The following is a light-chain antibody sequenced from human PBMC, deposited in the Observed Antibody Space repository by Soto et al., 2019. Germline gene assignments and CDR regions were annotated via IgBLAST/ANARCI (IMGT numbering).Light chain of an antibody. Sequence: QSVLTQPASVSGSPGQSITISCTGTSSDVGGYNYVSWYQQHPGKAPKLMIYEVSNRPSGVSNRCSGSKSGYTASLAIFVLQAEDESDYYCSSYTSSTPYVFGTGTKVTVL. J-gene: IGLJ1*01. CDR1: SSDVGGYNY. V-gene: IGLV2-14*01. CDR2: EVS. CDR3: SSYTSSTPYV.